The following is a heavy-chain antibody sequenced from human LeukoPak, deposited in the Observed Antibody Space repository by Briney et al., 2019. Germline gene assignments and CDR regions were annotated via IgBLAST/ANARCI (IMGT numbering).Heavy chain of an antibody. V-gene: IGHV3-30*02. CDR3: AKRNPPDFDY. CDR1: GFTFSRYG. Sequence: RGSLRLSCAASGFTFSRYGMHWVRQAPGKGLEWVAFIRYDGSNKYYADSVKGRFTISRDNSKNTLYLQMNSLRAEDTAVYYYAKRNPPDFDYWGQGTLVNVSS. J-gene: IGHJ4*02. CDR2: IRYDGSNK. D-gene: IGHD1-14*01.